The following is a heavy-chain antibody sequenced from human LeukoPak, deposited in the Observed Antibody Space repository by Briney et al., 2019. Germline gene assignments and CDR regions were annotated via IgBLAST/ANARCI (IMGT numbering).Heavy chain of an antibody. D-gene: IGHD1-26*01. CDR1: GFSFHYYA. V-gene: IGHV3-30-3*01. J-gene: IGHJ4*02. CDR3: ARDXVGXNXRRXYY. Sequence: GGSLRLSCAASGFSFHYYAMHWVRQAPGKGLEWVAVISSDESNEHYADSVKGRFTISRDNSKNTLYLQMNGLRAEDTAVYYCARDXVGXNXRRXYYWGQGTLVTVSS. CDR2: ISSDESNE.